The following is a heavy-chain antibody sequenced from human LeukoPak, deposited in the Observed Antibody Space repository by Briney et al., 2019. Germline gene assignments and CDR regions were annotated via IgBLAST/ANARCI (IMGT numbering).Heavy chain of an antibody. J-gene: IGHJ4*02. CDR1: GFTFSSYW. D-gene: IGHD6-13*01. CDR3: ARKAADSTAFEY. Sequence: PGGSLRLSCAASGFTFSSYWMHWVRQAPGKGLVWVSRINSDGITTSYADSVRGRFTISRDNTKSTLYLQMNSLRAEDTAVYYCARKAADSTAFEYWGQGTLVTVSS. CDR2: INSDGITT. V-gene: IGHV3-74*01.